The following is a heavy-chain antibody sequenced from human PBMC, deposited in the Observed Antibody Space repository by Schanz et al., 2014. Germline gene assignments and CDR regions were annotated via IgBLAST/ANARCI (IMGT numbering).Heavy chain of an antibody. Sequence: QVQLVQSGAEVEKPGASVTVSCKASGYMYTSHFLHWVRQAPGQGFEWIGLINPIDGSTTYPLRFPGRITMTRDTSTNTVYMNLSSLTSADTAVYYCARGFLASGGKTFDCWGQGTLVTVSS. CDR2: INPIDGST. J-gene: IGHJ4*02. D-gene: IGHD1-26*01. CDR1: GYMYTSHF. CDR3: ARGFLASGGKTFDC. V-gene: IGHV1-46*01.